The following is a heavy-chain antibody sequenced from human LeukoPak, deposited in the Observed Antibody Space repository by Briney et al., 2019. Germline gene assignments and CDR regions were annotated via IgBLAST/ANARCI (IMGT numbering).Heavy chain of an antibody. Sequence: SETLSLTCTVSGYSISSGYYWGWIRQPPGKGLEWIGSIYHSGSTYYNPSLKSRVTISVDTSKNQFSLKLSSVTAADTAVYYCAGDTHRTSDAFDIWGQGTMVTVSS. V-gene: IGHV4-38-2*02. CDR1: GYSISSGYY. J-gene: IGHJ3*02. CDR3: AGDTHRTSDAFDI. CDR2: IYHSGST.